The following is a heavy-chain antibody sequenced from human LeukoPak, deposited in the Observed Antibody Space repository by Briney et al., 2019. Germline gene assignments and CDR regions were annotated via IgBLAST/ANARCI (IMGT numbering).Heavy chain of an antibody. CDR2: INHSGST. V-gene: IGHV4-34*01. J-gene: IGHJ5*02. CDR3: VRLGVYCSSTSCYYSAFDP. Sequence: SETLSLTCAVYGGSFSGYYWSWIRQPPGKGLEWIGEINHSGSTNYNPSLKSRVTISVDTSKNQFSLKLSSVTAADTAVYYCVRLGVYCSSTSCYYSAFDPWGQGTLVTVSS. CDR1: GGSFSGYY. D-gene: IGHD2-2*01.